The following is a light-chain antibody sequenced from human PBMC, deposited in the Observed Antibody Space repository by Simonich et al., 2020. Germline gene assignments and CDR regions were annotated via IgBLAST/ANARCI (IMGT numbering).Light chain of an antibody. V-gene: IGKV1-13*02. J-gene: IGKJ5*01. CDR1: QGISSA. Sequence: AIQLTQSPSSLSASVGDRVTITCRASQGISSALAWYQQKPGKAPKLLIYDASSLESGVPSRFSGSGSGTDSTLTISNLQPEDFATYYCQQFNSYRITFGQGTRLEIK. CDR3: QQFNSYRIT. CDR2: DAS.